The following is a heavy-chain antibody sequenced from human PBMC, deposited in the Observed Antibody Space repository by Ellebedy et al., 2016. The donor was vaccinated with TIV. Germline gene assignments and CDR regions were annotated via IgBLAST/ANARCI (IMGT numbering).Heavy chain of an antibody. CDR3: ARDMVQGMVARYLWFDY. V-gene: IGHV1-18*01. CDR2: ISAYTGNS. Sequence: ASVKVSCKASGYTFTSYVISWVRQAPGQGLEWMAWISAYTGNSNYAQKFQGRVTVTTDTSPSTAYLELRNLKSDDTAVYYCARDMVQGMVARYLWFDYWGQGTLVTVSS. CDR1: GYTFTSYV. D-gene: IGHD1-26*01. J-gene: IGHJ4*02.